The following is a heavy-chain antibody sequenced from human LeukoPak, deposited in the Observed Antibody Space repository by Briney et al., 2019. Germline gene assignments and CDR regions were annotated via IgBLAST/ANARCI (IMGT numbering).Heavy chain of an antibody. D-gene: IGHD1-7*01. Sequence: ASVKLTCKTSGYTFSDHGLNWVRQAPGQGLEWMGWISAYNGNTNYAQKLQGRVTMTTDTSTSTAYMELRSLRSDDTAVYYCARDWNYAHWGQGTLVTVSS. V-gene: IGHV1-18*01. CDR1: GYTFSDHG. J-gene: IGHJ4*02. CDR3: ARDWNYAH. CDR2: ISAYNGNT.